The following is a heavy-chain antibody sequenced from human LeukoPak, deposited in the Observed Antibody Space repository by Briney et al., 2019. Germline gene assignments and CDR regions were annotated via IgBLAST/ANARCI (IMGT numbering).Heavy chain of an antibody. D-gene: IGHD2-15*01. CDR1: GGSISNYY. CDR3: ARHECGGSCYPEDY. CDR2: IYYTGNT. Sequence: SETLSLTCTVSGGSISNYYWSWIRQSPGKGLEWIGYIYYTGNTNYNPSLESRVIISVDTSKNQFSLKLSSVTAADTAVYYCARHECGGSCYPEDYWGQGTLVAVSS. V-gene: IGHV4-59*08. J-gene: IGHJ4*02.